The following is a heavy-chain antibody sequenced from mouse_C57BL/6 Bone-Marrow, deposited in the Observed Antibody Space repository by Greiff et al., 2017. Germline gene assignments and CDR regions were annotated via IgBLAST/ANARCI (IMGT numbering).Heavy chain of an antibody. D-gene: IGHD3-2*02. Sequence: VQLQQPGTELVKPGASVKLSCKASGYTFTSYWMHWVKQRPGQGLEWIGNINPSNGGTNHNEKFKSKATLTVDKSSSTADMQLISRTSEDSAVYYCARWDSSGPFAYWGQGTLVTVSA. V-gene: IGHV1-53*01. CDR1: GYTFTSYW. J-gene: IGHJ3*01. CDR3: ARWDSSGPFAY. CDR2: INPSNGGT.